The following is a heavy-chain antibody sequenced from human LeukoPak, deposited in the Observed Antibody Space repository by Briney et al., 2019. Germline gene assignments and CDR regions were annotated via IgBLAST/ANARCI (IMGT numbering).Heavy chain of an antibody. V-gene: IGHV4-61*01. J-gene: IGHJ4*02. CDR3: ARGGLRGPFGY. Sequence: PSETLSLTCTVSGVSVSSGSYYWSWIRQPPGKGLEWIGYIYYSGSTNYNPSLKSRVTILVDTSKNQFSLKLSSVTAADTAVYYCARGGLRGPFGYWGQGTLVTVSS. CDR2: IYYSGST. D-gene: IGHD5-12*01. CDR1: GVSVSSGSYY.